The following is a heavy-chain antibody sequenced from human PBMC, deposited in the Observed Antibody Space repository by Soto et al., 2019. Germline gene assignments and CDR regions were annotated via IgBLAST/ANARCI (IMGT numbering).Heavy chain of an antibody. CDR3: ARAAHIVVVTANLDDAFDI. CDR1: GGTFSSYA. D-gene: IGHD2-21*02. CDR2: IIPIFGTA. Sequence: QVQLVQSGAEVKKPGSSVKVSCKASGGTFSSYAISWVRQAPGQGLEWMGGIIPIFGTANYAQKFQGRVTITADESTSTAYMELSSLRSEDTAVYYCARAAHIVVVTANLDDAFDIWGQGTMVTVSS. V-gene: IGHV1-69*01. J-gene: IGHJ3*02.